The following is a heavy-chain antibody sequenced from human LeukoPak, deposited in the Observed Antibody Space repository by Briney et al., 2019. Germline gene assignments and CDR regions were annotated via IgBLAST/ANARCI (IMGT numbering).Heavy chain of an antibody. CDR3: ARILDSAWGELGY. V-gene: IGHV3-53*05. J-gene: IGHJ4*02. CDR2: IYSGGST. CDR1: GVTVSSNY. D-gene: IGHD6-19*01. Sequence: PGGSLRLSCAASGVTVSSNYMSWVRQAPGKGLEWVSIIYSGGSTFYADSVKGRFTISRDNSKNTLYLQMNSLRAEDTAVYYCARILDSAWGELGYWGQGTLVTVSS.